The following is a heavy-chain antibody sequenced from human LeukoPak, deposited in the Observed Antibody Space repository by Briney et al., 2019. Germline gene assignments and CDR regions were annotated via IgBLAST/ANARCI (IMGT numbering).Heavy chain of an antibody. CDR3: ARGRGGRDAFDI. CDR2: ISSSSGYI. V-gene: IGHV3-21*01. D-gene: IGHD3-10*01. CDR1: GFTFGSYT. J-gene: IGHJ3*02. Sequence: AGGSLRLSCAASGFTFGSYTMNWVRQAPGKGLEWVSSISSSSGYIYYADSVKARFTISRDNAKNSLYLQMNSLRAEDTAVYYCARGRGGRDAFDIWGQGTMVTVSS.